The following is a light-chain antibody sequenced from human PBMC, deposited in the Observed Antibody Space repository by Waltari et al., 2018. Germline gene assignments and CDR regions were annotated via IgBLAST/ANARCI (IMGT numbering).Light chain of an antibody. CDR3: QKYNSAPFT. CDR2: WAS. V-gene: IGKV4-1*01. J-gene: IGKJ3*01. CDR1: QSVLYSSNNENY. Sequence: DIVMTQSPDSLAVSLGERATINCKSSQSVLYSSNNENYLAWYQQKPGQPPKLLIYWASARTSGVPSRFSGSGSGTDFTLTISSLQPEDVATYYCQKYNSAPFTFGPGTKVDIK.